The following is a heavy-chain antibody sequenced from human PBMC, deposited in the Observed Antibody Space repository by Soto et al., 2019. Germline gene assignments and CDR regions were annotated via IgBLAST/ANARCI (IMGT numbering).Heavy chain of an antibody. CDR1: GFTFSCCA. D-gene: IGHD3-10*01. CDR2: ISSSSSYI. CDR3: ARDYGNSYAFDI. J-gene: IGHJ3*02. Sequence: GGSLRLSCAASGFTFSCCAMSWVRQAPGKGLEWVSSISSSSSYIYYADSVKGRFTISRDNAKNSLYLQMNSLRAEDTAVYYCARDYGNSYAFDIWGQGTMVTVSS. V-gene: IGHV3-21*04.